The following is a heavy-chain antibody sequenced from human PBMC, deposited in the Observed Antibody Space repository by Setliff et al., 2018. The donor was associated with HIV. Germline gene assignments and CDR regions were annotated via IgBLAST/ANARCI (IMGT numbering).Heavy chain of an antibody. D-gene: IGHD3-3*01. CDR1: GYTFTNSR. CDR3: ARHFGISYRSPFDP. V-gene: IGHV5-51*01. CDR2: INPGDSDP. Sequence: GESLKISCKGSGYTFTNSRIGWVRQMPGTGLEWMGIINPGDSDPRYSPSFQGQVTISADKSTSTAYLQWSSLKASDSAIYYCARHFGISYRSPFDPWGQGTLVTVSS. J-gene: IGHJ5*02.